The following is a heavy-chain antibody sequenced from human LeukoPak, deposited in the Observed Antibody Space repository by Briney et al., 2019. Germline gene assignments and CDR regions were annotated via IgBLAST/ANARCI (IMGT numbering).Heavy chain of an antibody. CDR3: ARELRYGVYYYYGMDV. Sequence: ASVKVSCKASGYTFTSYDINWVRQATGQGLEWMGWMNPNSGNTGYAQKFQGRVTMTRNTSISTAYMELSSLRSEDTAVYYCARELRYGVYYYYGMDVWGQGTTVTVSS. D-gene: IGHD3-9*01. CDR2: MNPNSGNT. V-gene: IGHV1-8*01. J-gene: IGHJ6*02. CDR1: GYTFTSYD.